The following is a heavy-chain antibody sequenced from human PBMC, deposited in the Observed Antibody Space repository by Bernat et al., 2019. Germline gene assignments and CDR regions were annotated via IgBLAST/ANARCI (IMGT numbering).Heavy chain of an antibody. CDR1: GFTFTSSA. J-gene: IGHJ2*01. V-gene: IGHV1-58*02. Sequence: QMQLVQSGPEVKKPGTSVKVSCKASGFTFTSSAMQWVRQARGQRLEWIGWIVVGSGNTNYAQKFQERVTITRDMSTSTAYMELSSLRSEDTAVYYCARGHSSSWSDTGNYWYFDLWGRGTLVTVSS. CDR3: ARGHSSSWSDTGNYWYFDL. CDR2: IVVGSGNT. D-gene: IGHD6-13*01.